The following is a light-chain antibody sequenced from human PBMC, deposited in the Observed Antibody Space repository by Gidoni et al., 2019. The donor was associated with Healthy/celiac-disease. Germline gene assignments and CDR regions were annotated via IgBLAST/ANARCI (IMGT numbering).Light chain of an antibody. V-gene: IGLV1-44*01. J-gene: IGLJ3*02. Sequence: QSVLTPPPSPSATPGQRVTIPCSGSSPNIGSNTVNWSQQLPGTAPKLLIYSNNQRPSGVPDRFSGSKSGTSASLAISGLQSEDEADYYCAAWDDSLNGWVFGGGTKLTVL. CDR1: SPNIGSNT. CDR2: SNN. CDR3: AAWDDSLNGWV.